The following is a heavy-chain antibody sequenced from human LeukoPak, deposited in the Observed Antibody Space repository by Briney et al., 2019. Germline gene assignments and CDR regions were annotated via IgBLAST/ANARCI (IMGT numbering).Heavy chain of an antibody. J-gene: IGHJ6*03. V-gene: IGHV3-74*01. CDR2: INIDGSNT. CDR1: GFPFSNYW. Sequence: TGGSLRLSCAASGFPFSNYWMHWVRQVPGKGLVWVSRINIDGSNTIYADSVKGRFTISRDNAKNTLYIQMNSLRAEDTAIYYCVRDSSYYMDVWGKGTTVTVSS. CDR3: VRDSSYYMDV. D-gene: IGHD1-7*01.